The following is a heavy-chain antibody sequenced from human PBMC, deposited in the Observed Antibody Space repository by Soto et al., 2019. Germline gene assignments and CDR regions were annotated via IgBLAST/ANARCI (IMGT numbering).Heavy chain of an antibody. V-gene: IGHV3-48*01. J-gene: IGHJ4*02. CDR2: ISGRGSPI. D-gene: IGHD5-18*01. Sequence: GGSLRLSCAASGFTSFSYYSMNWVRQAPGKGLEWVAFISGRGSPIYYADSVRGRFTISRDNTKNSLSLEMNRLRVEDTAVYYCARVRGHSYGYVDFWGQGTLVTVSS. CDR3: ARVRGHSYGYVDF. CDR1: GFTSFSYYS.